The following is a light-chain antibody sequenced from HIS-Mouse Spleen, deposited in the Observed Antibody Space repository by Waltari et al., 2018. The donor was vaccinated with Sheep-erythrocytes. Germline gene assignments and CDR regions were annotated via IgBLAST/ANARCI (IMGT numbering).Light chain of an antibody. CDR2: DVS. Sequence: QSALTQPRSVSGSPGKSVTISCTGTSSDVGGYNYVSWYQQHPGKAPKLMIYDVSKRPSGFPDRFSGSKSGNPASLTISGLQAEDEADYYCCSYAGSYNHVFATGTKVTVL. J-gene: IGLJ1*01. V-gene: IGLV2-11*01. CDR1: SSDVGGYNY. CDR3: CSYAGSYNHV.